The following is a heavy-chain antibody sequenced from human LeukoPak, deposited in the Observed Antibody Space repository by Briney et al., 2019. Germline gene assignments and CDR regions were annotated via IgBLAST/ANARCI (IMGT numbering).Heavy chain of an antibody. J-gene: IGHJ4*02. CDR3: ARDGGRGTTVTIDY. D-gene: IGHD4-11*01. V-gene: IGHV3-30*03. CDR2: ISYDGSNK. CDR1: GFTFSSYG. Sequence: GRSLRLSCAASGFTFSSYGMPWVRQAPGKGLEWVAVISYDGSNKYYADSVKGRFTISRDNSKNTLYLQMNSLRAEDTAVYYCARDGGRGTTVTIDYWGQGTLVTVSS.